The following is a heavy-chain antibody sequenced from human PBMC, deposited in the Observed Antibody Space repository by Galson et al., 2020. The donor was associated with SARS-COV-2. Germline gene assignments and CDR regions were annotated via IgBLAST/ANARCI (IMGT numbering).Heavy chain of an antibody. Sequence: ASETLSLTCTVSGGSISSGGYYWSWIRQHPGKGLEWIGYIYYSGSTYYTPSLKSRVTISVDTSKNQFSLKLSSVTAADTAVYYCARDIAAANFDYWGQGTLFTVSS. D-gene: IGHD6-13*01. V-gene: IGHV4-31*03. CDR3: ARDIAAANFDY. J-gene: IGHJ4*02. CDR2: IYYSGST. CDR1: GGSISSGGYY.